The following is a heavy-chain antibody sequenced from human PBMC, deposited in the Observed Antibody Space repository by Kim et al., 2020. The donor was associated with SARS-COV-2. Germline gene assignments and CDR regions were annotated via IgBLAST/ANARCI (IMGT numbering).Heavy chain of an antibody. D-gene: IGHD6-19*01. Sequence: GGSLRLSCAASGFTFSSYGMHWVRQAPGKGLEWVAVISYDGSNKYYADSVKGRFTISRDNSKNTLYLQMNSLRAEDTAVYYCAKEEGSGYSSGWTYYYYGMAVWGQGTTVTGSS. CDR3: AKEEGSGYSSGWTYYYYGMAV. J-gene: IGHJ6*02. V-gene: IGHV3-30*18. CDR2: ISYDGSNK. CDR1: GFTFSSYG.